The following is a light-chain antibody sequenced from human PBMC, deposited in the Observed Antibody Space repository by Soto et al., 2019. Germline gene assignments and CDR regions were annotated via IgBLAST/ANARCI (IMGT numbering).Light chain of an antibody. CDR2: WAA. CDR3: RQYYNTPPQT. CDR1: QGVLYSSNNENY. V-gene: IGKV4-1*01. Sequence: DIMMPHSPASLTRSLRERATINCKSSQGVLYSSNNENYFASYQQKPAQPPTRLIYWAATREAGVPDGFSGSGSCRKVTLTTSSRQHEDVAVVYCRQYYNTPPQTFGQGTKVDIK. J-gene: IGKJ2*01.